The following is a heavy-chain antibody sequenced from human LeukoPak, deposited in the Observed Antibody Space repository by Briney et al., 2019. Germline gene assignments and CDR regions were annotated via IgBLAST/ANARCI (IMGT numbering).Heavy chain of an antibody. CDR1: GFSFSTYA. CDR3: ARDQPNFWSGYYTVDY. D-gene: IGHD3-3*01. J-gene: IGHJ4*02. Sequence: GGSLRLSCAASGFSFSTYAMHWVRQAPGKGLEWVAVIWYDGSKKYYEDSVKGRFTISRDNSKNTLYLQMNSLRAEDTAVYYCARDQPNFWSGYYTVDYWGQGTLVTVSS. CDR2: IWYDGSKK. V-gene: IGHV3-33*01.